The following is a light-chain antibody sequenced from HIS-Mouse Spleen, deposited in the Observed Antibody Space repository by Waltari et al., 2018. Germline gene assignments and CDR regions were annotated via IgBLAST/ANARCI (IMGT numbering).Light chain of an antibody. CDR3: QQFNSYPLT. V-gene: IGKV1-13*02. J-gene: IGKJ4*01. CDR1: QGISSA. CDR2: DAS. Sequence: AIQLTQSPSSLSASVGDRVTITCRASQGISSALAWYQQKPGQAPKLLIYDASSLESGVPSRFSGSRSGTDFTLTISSLQPEDFATYYCQQFNSYPLTFGGGTKVEIK.